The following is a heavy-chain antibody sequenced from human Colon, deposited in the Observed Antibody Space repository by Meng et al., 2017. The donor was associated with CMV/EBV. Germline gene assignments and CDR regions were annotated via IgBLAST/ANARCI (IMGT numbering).Heavy chain of an antibody. D-gene: IGHD2-2*01. Sequence: VSGGSVSSGSYCWSWLRQPPAKGLEWIGYIYYSGSTNYNPSLKSRVTISVDTSKNQFSLKLSSVTAADTAVYYCARGDSVPAASFDPWGQGTLVTVSS. CDR3: ARGDSVPAASFDP. CDR1: GGSVSSGSYC. V-gene: IGHV4-61*01. CDR2: IYYSGST. J-gene: IGHJ5*02.